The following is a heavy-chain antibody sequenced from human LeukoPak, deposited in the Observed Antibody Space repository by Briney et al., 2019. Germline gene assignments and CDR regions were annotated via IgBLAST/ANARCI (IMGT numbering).Heavy chain of an antibody. Sequence: GGSLRLSCAGSGFTFSSNSMAWVSQAPGKRLEWVSSISSNGGDTYYTDSVKGRFTISRDNSKNTLYLQMNSLRAEDTAVYYCAKSSDAMATGGDDAFDIWGQGTMVTVSS. D-gene: IGHD5-24*01. CDR2: ISSNGGDT. J-gene: IGHJ3*02. CDR1: GFTFSSNS. V-gene: IGHV3-23*01. CDR3: AKSSDAMATGGDDAFDI.